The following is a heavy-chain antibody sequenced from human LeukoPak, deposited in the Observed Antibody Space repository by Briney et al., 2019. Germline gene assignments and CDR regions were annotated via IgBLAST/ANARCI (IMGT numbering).Heavy chain of an antibody. Sequence: PGGSLRLSCAASGFTFSSYGMNWVRQAPGKGLEWVSSISGSGLNTYYADSVKGRFTISRDKSKNTLYLQINSLRAEDTAVYYCAKGVTPVISLQFFDYWGQGTLITVSS. D-gene: IGHD4-17*01. CDR2: ISGSGLNT. V-gene: IGHV3-23*01. J-gene: IGHJ4*02. CDR3: AKGVTPVISLQFFDY. CDR1: GFTFSSYG.